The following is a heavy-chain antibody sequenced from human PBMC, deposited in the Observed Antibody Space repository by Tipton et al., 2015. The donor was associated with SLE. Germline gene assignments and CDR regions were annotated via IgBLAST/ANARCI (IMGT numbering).Heavy chain of an antibody. CDR1: GGSISSSY. CDR3: ARVGYSNYMDV. CDR2: IYYSGST. V-gene: IGHV4-59*01. J-gene: IGHJ6*03. D-gene: IGHD4-11*01. Sequence: TLSLTCTVSGGSISSSYWSWIRQPPGKGLEWIGYIYYSGSTNYNPSLKSRVSISVDTSKNQFSLKLSSVTAADTAVYYCARVGYSNYMDVWGKGTTVTVSS.